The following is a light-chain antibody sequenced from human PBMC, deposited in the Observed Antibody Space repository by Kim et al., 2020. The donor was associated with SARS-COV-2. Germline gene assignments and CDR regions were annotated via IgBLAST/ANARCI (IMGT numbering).Light chain of an antibody. J-gene: IGKJ2*03. CDR3: QQRSNLPPYS. V-gene: IGKV3-11*01. CDR1: QSISTD. CDR2: DAS. Sequence: LSPGERATLSCRASQSISTDLAWYQHKPGQPPRRLIYDASNRATGSPDRFSGGGSGTDFTLTISSREPEDSAVYYCQQRSNLPPYSFGQGTKLEI.